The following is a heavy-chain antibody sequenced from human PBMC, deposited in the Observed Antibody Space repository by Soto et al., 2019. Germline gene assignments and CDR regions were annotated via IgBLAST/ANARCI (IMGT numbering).Heavy chain of an antibody. D-gene: IGHD2-21*02. J-gene: IGHJ4*02. Sequence: PGGSLRLSCAASGFTFSSYSMNWVRQAPGKGLEWVSSISSSSSTIYYADSVKGRFTISRDNAKNSLYLQMNSLRDEDTAVYYCARVQDPYCGGDCPHFFDCWGQGTLVTVSS. CDR3: ARVQDPYCGGDCPHFFDC. V-gene: IGHV3-48*02. CDR2: ISSSSSTI. CDR1: GFTFSSYS.